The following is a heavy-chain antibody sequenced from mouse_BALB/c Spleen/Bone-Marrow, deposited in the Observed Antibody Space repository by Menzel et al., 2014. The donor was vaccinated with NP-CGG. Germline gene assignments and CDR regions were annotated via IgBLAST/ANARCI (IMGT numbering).Heavy chain of an antibody. CDR2: IYPGDGVT. CDR3: ARTTMITTGGYYAMDY. D-gene: IGHD2-4*01. V-gene: IGHV1-87*01. J-gene: IGHJ4*01. Sequence: LVESGAELARPGASVQLSCKASGYTLTSYWMQWVKQRPGQGLEWIGAIYPGDGVTRYTQKFKGKTTLTADKSSSTAYMQLSSLASEDSAVYYCARTTMITTGGYYAMDYWGQGTSVTVSS. CDR1: GYTLTSYW.